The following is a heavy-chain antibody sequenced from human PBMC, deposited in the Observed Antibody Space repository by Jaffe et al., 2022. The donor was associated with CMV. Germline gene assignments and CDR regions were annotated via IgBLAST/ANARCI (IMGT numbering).Heavy chain of an antibody. D-gene: IGHD4-17*01. CDR3: ARLTTVTTYSYYMDV. V-gene: IGHV3-7*03. CDR2: IKHDGSDK. J-gene: IGHJ6*03. Sequence: EVQLAESGGGLVQPGGSLRLSCAASGFTFSSYWMIWVRQAPGKGLEWVADIKHDGSDKYFVDSVKGRFTISRDNAKNSVYLQMNSLRAEDTAVYYCARLTTVTTYSYYMDVWGKGTTVTVSS. CDR1: GFTFSSYW.